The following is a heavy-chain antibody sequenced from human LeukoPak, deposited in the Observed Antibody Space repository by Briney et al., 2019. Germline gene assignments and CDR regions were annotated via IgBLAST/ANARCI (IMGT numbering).Heavy chain of an antibody. V-gene: IGHV1-2*02. J-gene: IGHJ4*02. CDR3: ARSPHILTGENFDY. CDR2: INPNSDGT. D-gene: IGHD3-9*01. Sequence: EASVKVCCKASGYSFTAYYMHWVRQAPGQGLEWMGWINPNSDGTNYAQKFQGRVTMTRDTSITTAYMELRRQRSDDTAMYYCARSPHILTGENFDYWDQGTLVTVSS. CDR1: GYSFTAYY.